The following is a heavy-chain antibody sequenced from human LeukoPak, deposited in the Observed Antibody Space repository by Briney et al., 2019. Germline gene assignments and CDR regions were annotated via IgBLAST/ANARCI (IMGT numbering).Heavy chain of an antibody. CDR2: IYHSGST. CDR1: GGSISSSNW. Sequence: SGTLSLTCAVSGGSISSSNWWSWVRQPPGKGLEWIGEIYHSGSTNYNPSLKSRVTISVDKSKNQFSLKLISVTAADTAVYYCARLREIPVFGVVTKSTSYFDYWGQGTLVTVSS. J-gene: IGHJ4*02. V-gene: IGHV4-4*02. D-gene: IGHD3-3*01. CDR3: ARLREIPVFGVVTKSTSYFDY.